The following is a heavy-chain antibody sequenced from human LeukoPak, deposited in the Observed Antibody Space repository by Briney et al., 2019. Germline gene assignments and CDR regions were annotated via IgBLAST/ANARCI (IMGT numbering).Heavy chain of an antibody. V-gene: IGHV1-69*13. CDR1: GYTFTSYG. J-gene: IGHJ6*03. CDR2: IIPIFGTA. Sequence: GASVKVSCKSSGYTFTSYGISWVRQAPGQGLEWMGGIIPIFGTANYAQKFQGRVTITADESTSTAYMELSSLRSEDTAVYYCARDYYGSGSYYNYYYYYYTDVWGKGTTVTVSS. CDR3: ARDYYGSGSYYNYYYYYYTDV. D-gene: IGHD3-10*01.